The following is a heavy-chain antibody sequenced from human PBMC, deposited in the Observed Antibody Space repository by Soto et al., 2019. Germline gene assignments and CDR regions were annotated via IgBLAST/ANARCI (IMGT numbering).Heavy chain of an antibody. CDR1: GGSISSYY. J-gene: IGHJ3*02. CDR2: IYYSGST. V-gene: IGHV4-59*01. Sequence: SETLSLTCTVSGGSISSYYWSWILQPPGKGLEWIGYIYYSGSTNYNPSLKSRVTISVDTSKNQFSLKLSSVTAADTAVYYCARGVGVVARAFDIWGQGTMVTV. D-gene: IGHD5-12*01. CDR3: ARGVGVVARAFDI.